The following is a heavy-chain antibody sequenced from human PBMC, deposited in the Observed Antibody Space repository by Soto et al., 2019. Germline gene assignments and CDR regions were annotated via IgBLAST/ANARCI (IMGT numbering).Heavy chain of an antibody. Sequence: QVQLVQSGAEVKKPGASVKVSCKASGYTFIGYYIHWVRQAPGQGLEWMGRINPRSGDTTYAQKFQGRLTMTRDTSISTAYMELSSLRSDDTAVYYCARGTAYSGSALHYKYYYGMDVWGQGTTVTVSS. D-gene: IGHD5-12*01. CDR3: ARGTAYSGSALHYKYYYGMDV. CDR2: INPRSGDT. J-gene: IGHJ6*02. V-gene: IGHV1-2*06. CDR1: GYTFIGYY.